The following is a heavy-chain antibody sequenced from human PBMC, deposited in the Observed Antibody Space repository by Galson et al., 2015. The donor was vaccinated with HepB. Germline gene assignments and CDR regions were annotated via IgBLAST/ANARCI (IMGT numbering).Heavy chain of an antibody. CDR3: GKGSSSWFTDFADV. V-gene: IGHV3-9*01. CDR2: VNWNSGTK. D-gene: IGHD6-13*01. CDR1: GVNFEDYA. J-gene: IGHJ3*01. Sequence: SLRLSCAVSGVNFEDYAMHWVRQGPGKGLEWVSTVNWNSGTKGYADSVRGRFTISRDNDRSVVYLQMTGLRPDDTAVYYCGKGSSSWFTDFADVWGHGTLVTVSS.